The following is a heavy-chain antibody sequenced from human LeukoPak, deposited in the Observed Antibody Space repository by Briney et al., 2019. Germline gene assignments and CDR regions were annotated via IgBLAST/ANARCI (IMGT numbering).Heavy chain of an antibody. J-gene: IGHJ6*03. CDR3: ARGCSSTSCYTYYYYYMDV. Sequence: ASVKVSCKASGYTFTDYYIHWVRQAPGQGFEWMGWINPDSGGTDYAQRFQGRVTMTRDTSISTAYMEVSRLRSDDTAMYYCARGCSSTSCYTYYYYYMDVWGKGTTVTVSS. D-gene: IGHD2-2*02. V-gene: IGHV1-2*02. CDR2: INPDSGGT. CDR1: GYTFTDYY.